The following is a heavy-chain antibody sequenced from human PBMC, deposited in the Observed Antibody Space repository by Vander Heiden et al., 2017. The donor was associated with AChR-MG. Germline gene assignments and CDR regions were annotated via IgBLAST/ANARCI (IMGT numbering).Heavy chain of an antibody. CDR3: AKDRNYGDYGLGAFDI. CDR2: ISYDGSNK. Sequence: QVQLVESGGGVVQPGRSLRLSCAASGFTFSSYGMHWVRQAPGKGLEWVAVISYDGSNKYYADSVKGRFTISRDNSKNTLYLQMNSLRAEDTAVYYCAKDRNYGDYGLGAFDIWVQGKMVTVSS. CDR1: GFTFSSYG. D-gene: IGHD4-17*01. J-gene: IGHJ3*02. V-gene: IGHV3-30*18.